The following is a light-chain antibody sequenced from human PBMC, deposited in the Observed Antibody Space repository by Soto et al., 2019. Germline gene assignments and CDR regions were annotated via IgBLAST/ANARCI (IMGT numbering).Light chain of an antibody. V-gene: IGLV1-47*01. CDR1: SSNIGSNY. CDR3: AAWDDSLSGYV. Sequence: QSVLTQPPPASGTPGQRVTLSCSGSSSNIGSNYVYWYQQLPGTAPKLLIYRNNQRPSGVPDRFSGSKSGTSASLAISGLRSEDEADYYCAAWDDSLSGYVFGTGTKVTVL. J-gene: IGLJ1*01. CDR2: RNN.